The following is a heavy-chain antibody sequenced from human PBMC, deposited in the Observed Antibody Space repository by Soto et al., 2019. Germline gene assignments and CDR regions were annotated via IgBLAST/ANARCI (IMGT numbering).Heavy chain of an antibody. CDR1: GGSISSYY. J-gene: IGHJ3*01. D-gene: IGHD3-10*01. V-gene: IGHV4-59*01. CDR2: IYYSGSI. CDR3: ARVWGGAFDF. Sequence: QVQLQESGPGLVKPSETLSLTCTVSGGSISSYYWSWIRQPPGKGLEWIGYIYYSGSINYNPSLKGRVTISVDTSKNQFSLKLSSVTAADTAVYYCARVWGGAFDFWGQGTMVTVSS.